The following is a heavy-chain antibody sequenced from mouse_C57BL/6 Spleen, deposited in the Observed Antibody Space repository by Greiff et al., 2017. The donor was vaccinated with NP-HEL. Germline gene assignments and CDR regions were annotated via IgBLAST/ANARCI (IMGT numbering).Heavy chain of an antibody. V-gene: IGHV1-53*01. J-gene: IGHJ2*01. CDR3: AYKGYYSSSYVDY. CDR2: INPTNGDT. D-gene: IGHD1-1*01. CDR1: GYTFTSYW. Sequence: QVQLQQSGTELVKPGASVKLSCKASGYTFTSYWMYWVKQRPGQGLEWIGKINPTNGDTNYNEKFKSKATLTVDKSSSTAYMQLSRLTSEDSTVYYCAYKGYYSSSYVDYWGQGTTLTVSS.